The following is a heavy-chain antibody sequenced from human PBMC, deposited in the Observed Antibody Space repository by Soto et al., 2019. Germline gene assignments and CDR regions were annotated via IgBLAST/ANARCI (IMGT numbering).Heavy chain of an antibody. CDR1: GFTFSNDW. Sequence: GSLRLSCAASGFTFSNDWMHWVRQAPGKGLEWVSRINADGGGTHYADSVRGRFTISRDNAKNTLFLQLNSLRVEDTAIYYCIKVLTRGVGVPRFYFDSWGQGTLVTVSS. J-gene: IGHJ4*02. CDR3: IKVLTRGVGVPRFYFDS. V-gene: IGHV3-74*01. D-gene: IGHD3-9*01. CDR2: INADGGGT.